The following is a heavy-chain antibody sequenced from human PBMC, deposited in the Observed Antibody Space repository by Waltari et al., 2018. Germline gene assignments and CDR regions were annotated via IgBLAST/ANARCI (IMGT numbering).Heavy chain of an antibody. J-gene: IGHJ4*02. CDR2: VRWNSGRS. CDR3: ATGDSSGYYYAVDY. Sequence: EVQLVESGGGLVQPGRSLRLSCAASGFTFDDYAMHWVRQAPGKGLEWVSVVRWNSGRSGSAASVQGRFTISRDNARRALCLQMNSLRAAAPSLCSCATGDSSGYYYAVDYWGQGTLVTVSS. D-gene: IGHD3-22*01. CDR1: GFTFDDYA. V-gene: IGHV3-9*01.